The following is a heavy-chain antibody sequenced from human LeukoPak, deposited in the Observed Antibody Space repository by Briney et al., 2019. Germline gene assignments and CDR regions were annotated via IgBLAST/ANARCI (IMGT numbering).Heavy chain of an antibody. CDR3: ARTYNSGWYFDY. V-gene: IGHV3-48*02. Sequence: HPGGSLRLSCATSGFTLSSYNMNWVRQAPGKGLEWVSYISSRGSSIQYADSVKGRFTISRDNAKNSLYLQMDSPRDDDTAVYYCARTYNSGWYFDYWGQGTLVTVSS. J-gene: IGHJ4*02. CDR1: GFTLSSYN. D-gene: IGHD6-19*01. CDR2: ISSRGSSI.